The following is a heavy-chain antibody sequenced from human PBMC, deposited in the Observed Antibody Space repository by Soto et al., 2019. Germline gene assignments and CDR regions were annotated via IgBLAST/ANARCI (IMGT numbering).Heavy chain of an antibody. D-gene: IGHD5-12*01. CDR1: GFTVSSNY. CDR2: IYSGGKT. V-gene: IGHV3-53*01. CDR3: ARARDGYNFLYEPT. Sequence: GGSLRLSCAASGFTVSSNYMSWVRQAPGKGLEWVSVIYSGGKTDCADSVKGRFTISRDNSKSTLYLQMNSLRAEDTAVYYCARARDGYNFLYEPTWGQGTLVTVSS. J-gene: IGHJ4*02.